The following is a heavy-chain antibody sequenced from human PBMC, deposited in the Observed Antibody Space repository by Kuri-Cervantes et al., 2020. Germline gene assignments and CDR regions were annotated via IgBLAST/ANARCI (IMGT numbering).Heavy chain of an antibody. D-gene: IGHD3-10*01. V-gene: IGHV1-69*05. Sequence: SVKVSCKASGYTFTYRYLHWVRQAPGQGLEWMGGIIPIFGTANYARKFQGRVTMTTDKSTSTAYMELRSLRSDDTAVYYCARDDTMVRGIIHNRFDPWGQGTLVTVSS. J-gene: IGHJ5*02. CDR2: IIPIFGTA. CDR3: ARDDTMVRGIIHNRFDP. CDR1: GYTFTYRY.